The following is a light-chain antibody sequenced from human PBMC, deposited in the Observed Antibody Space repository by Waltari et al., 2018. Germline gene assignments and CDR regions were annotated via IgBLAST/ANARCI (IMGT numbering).Light chain of an antibody. CDR2: GAS. CDR3: QQYYNWPLT. Sequence: DIQMTQSPSSLSAAVGDRVTITCRASQGINNYLAWFQQKPGKAPKSLIYGASNLQSGVPSKFSGSGSGTDFTLTINSLQSEDFAVYFCQQYYNWPLTFGPGTKVDIK. J-gene: IGKJ3*01. CDR1: QGINNY. V-gene: IGKV1-16*02.